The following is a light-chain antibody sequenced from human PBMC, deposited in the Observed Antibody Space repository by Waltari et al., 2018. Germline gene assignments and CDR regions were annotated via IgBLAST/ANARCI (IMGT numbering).Light chain of an antibody. J-gene: IGKJ1*01. Sequence: EIVLTQSPGTLPLSPGERATLSCRSSQSISSSYLARVQQKPGQAPRLLIYGASSRATGIPDSCSGSGSVTDFTLTISRLEPEDFAVYYCQQYGSSSWTFGQGTKVEIK. V-gene: IGKV3-20*01. CDR3: QQYGSSSWT. CDR1: QSISSSY. CDR2: GAS.